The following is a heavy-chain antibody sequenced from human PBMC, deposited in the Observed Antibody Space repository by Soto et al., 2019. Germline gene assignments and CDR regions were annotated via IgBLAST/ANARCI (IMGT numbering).Heavy chain of an antibody. CDR3: TLRQDTSRGPIY. J-gene: IGHJ4*02. D-gene: IGHD6-13*01. CDR2: ST. CDR1: GFSLTTRGMT. Sequence: SGPTLVNPTQTLTLTCAVSGFSLTTRGMTLGWIRQPPGKAPEWLALSTQYSPSLQSRLTFTEDTSKNQVVLTMTNMDPVDTATYYCTLRQDTSRGPIYWGQGIMVTVSS. V-gene: IGHV2-5*01.